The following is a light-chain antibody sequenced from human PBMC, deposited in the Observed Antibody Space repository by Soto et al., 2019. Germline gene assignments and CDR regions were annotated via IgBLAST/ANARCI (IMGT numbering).Light chain of an antibody. J-gene: IGKJ1*01. Sequence: EIVLTQSPGTLSLSPGERATLSCRASQSVDTFLVWYQQKPGQAPRLLIFGASSRATGIPDRFRGSGSGTDFTPTISGLEPEDFAVYYCQQYANSPPWTFGQGTKVEIK. V-gene: IGKV3-20*01. CDR3: QQYANSPPWT. CDR2: GAS. CDR1: QSVDTF.